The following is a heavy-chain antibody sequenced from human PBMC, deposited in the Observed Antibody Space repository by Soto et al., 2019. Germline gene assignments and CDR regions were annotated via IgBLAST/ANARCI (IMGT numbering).Heavy chain of an antibody. Sequence: SETLSLTCTVSGCSISCSRYYLGWRRQSPGKGLGWIGSFYYSGITYYSPSLKSRVTLSGDASKKQNSLRLSSVTAADSFVYYCAGRSMASRYMGGWGKESMVTV. CDR3: AGRSMASRYMGG. J-gene: IGHJ6*03. CDR1: GCSISCSRYY. CDR2: FYYSGIT. V-gene: IGHV4-39*01.